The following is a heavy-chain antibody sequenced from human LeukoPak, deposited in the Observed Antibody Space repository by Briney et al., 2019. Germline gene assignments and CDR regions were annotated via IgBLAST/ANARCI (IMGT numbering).Heavy chain of an antibody. Sequence: SVTVSCKASGGTFTSYAISWVRQAPGQGHEWMGRIIPIFGIANYAQKFQGRVTITADKSTSTAYMELSSLRSEDTAVYYCARERYDSSGYYYTYFDYWGQGTLVTVSS. J-gene: IGHJ4*02. CDR2: IIPIFGIA. CDR3: ARERYDSSGYYYTYFDY. CDR1: GGTFTSYA. D-gene: IGHD3-22*01. V-gene: IGHV1-69*04.